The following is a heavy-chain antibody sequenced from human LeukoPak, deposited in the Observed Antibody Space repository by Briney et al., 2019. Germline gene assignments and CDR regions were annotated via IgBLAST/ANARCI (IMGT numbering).Heavy chain of an antibody. J-gene: IGHJ4*02. Sequence: GGSLTLSCAASGMSLSDSAMNWVRQAPGKGLEWLAHIRSRTKGYATAYAASVTGRFVISRDDVKNMAFLQMISLETEDTAVYYCIRHVEFQRPYWAQGVQVTVSS. V-gene: IGHV3-73*01. CDR1: GMSLSDSA. CDR3: IRHVEFQRPY. D-gene: IGHD3-10*01. CDR2: IRSRTKGYAT.